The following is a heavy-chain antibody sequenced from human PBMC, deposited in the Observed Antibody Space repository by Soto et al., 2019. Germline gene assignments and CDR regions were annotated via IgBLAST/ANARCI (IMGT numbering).Heavy chain of an antibody. CDR2: IYYSGST. J-gene: IGHJ4*02. V-gene: IGHV4-59*01. CDR3: ARIHSSGYYFFDY. Sequence: PSETLSLTCTVSGGSIRDYYWGWIRQSPGKGLEWIGYIYYSGSTNYNPSLKSRVTISVDTSKNQFSLKLSSVTAADTAVYYCARIHSSGYYFFDYWGQGTLVTVSS. D-gene: IGHD3-22*01. CDR1: GGSIRDYY.